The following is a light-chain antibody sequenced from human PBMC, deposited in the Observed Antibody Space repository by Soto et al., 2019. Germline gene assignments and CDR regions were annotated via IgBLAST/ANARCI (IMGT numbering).Light chain of an antibody. V-gene: IGKV4-1*01. Sequence: DIVMTQSPDSLAVSLGERATINCKSSRSVLYSSNNKNYLAWYQQKPGQPPKLLIYWASTRQSGVPDRFSGSGSGTDFSLTISRLQAEDVAAYYCQQYYNTPLTFGGGTKVEIK. CDR3: QQYYNTPLT. CDR1: RSVLYSSNNKNY. J-gene: IGKJ4*01. CDR2: WAS.